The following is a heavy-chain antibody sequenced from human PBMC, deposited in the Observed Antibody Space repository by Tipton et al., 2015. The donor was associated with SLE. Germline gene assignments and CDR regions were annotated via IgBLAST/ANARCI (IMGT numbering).Heavy chain of an antibody. J-gene: IGHJ6*03. Sequence: TLSLTCAVHGGSFSDYFWSWIRQSPGKGLEWIGEINDSGITHYNPSLKSRITMSVDTSKSEFSLKLSSVTAAYTAVYYCARGVSGYFHYCYMDVWGKGTTVTISS. CDR3: ARGVSGYFHYCYMDV. V-gene: IGHV4-34*01. CDR2: INDSGIT. CDR1: GGSFSDYF. D-gene: IGHD3-16*01.